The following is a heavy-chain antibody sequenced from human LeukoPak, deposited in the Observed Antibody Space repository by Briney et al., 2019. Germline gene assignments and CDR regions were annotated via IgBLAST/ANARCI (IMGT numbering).Heavy chain of an antibody. V-gene: IGHV4-59*01. CDR1: GGSISSYY. D-gene: IGHD1-26*01. CDR3: ARDELVGATDV. CDR2: IYYWEST. Sequence: SETLSLTCTVSGGSISSYYWSEIRQPRGRGREGMGYIYYWESTNYNPSLKSRVTISGDTSNNQFSVKLSSVAAADTAVYYCARDELVGATDVWGQGTLVTVSS. J-gene: IGHJ4*02.